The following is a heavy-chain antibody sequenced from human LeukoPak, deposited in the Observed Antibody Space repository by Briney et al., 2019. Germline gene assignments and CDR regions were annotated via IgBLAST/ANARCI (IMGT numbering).Heavy chain of an antibody. Sequence: TGGSLRLSCAASGFTFSSYSMNWVRQAPGKGLEWVSYISSSSSTIYYADSVKGRFTISRDNAKNSLYLQMNSLRAEDTAVYYCARDGGPGFRPLWGQGTLVTVSS. CDR2: ISSSSSTI. V-gene: IGHV3-48*04. J-gene: IGHJ4*02. CDR3: ARDGGPGFRPL. CDR1: GFTFSSYS. D-gene: IGHD3-16*01.